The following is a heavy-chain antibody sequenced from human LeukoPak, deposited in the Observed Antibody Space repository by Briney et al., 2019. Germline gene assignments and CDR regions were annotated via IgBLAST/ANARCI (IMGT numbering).Heavy chain of an antibody. CDR3: ARTVPYDILTGYYFDY. J-gene: IGHJ4*02. CDR1: GYSFTSYW. V-gene: IGHV5-51*01. CDR2: IYPGDSDT. Sequence: GESLKISCKGSGYSFTSYWICLVRQMAGEGLELRGIIYPGDSDTRYSPSFQGQVTISADKSITTAYLQSSSLNASDTAMYYCARTVPYDILTGYYFDYWGQGTLVTVSS. D-gene: IGHD3-9*01.